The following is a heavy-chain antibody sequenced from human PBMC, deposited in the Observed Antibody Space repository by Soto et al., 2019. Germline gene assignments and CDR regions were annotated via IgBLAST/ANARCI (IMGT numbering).Heavy chain of an antibody. J-gene: IGHJ4*02. CDR3: ARDRYDSSGYSREYYFDY. Sequence: QVQLVQSGAEVKKPGSSVKVSCKASGGTFSSYAISWVRQAPGQGLEWMGGIIPIFGTANYAQKFQGRVTITADESTSTAYMELSSLRSEDKAVYYCARDRYDSSGYSREYYFDYWGQGTLVTVSS. D-gene: IGHD3-22*01. CDR2: IIPIFGTA. V-gene: IGHV1-69*01. CDR1: GGTFSSYA.